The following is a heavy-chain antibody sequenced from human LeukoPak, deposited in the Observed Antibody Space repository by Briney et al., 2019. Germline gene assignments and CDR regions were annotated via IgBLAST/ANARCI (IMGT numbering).Heavy chain of an antibody. J-gene: IGHJ4*02. V-gene: IGHV4-39*01. CDR3: ARLEVSAAIPFDY. CDR1: GGSISSSSYY. Sequence: SETLSLTCTVSGGSISSSSYYWGWIRQPPGKGLEWIGSIYYSGSTYYNPSLKSRVTISVDTSKNQFSLKLSSVTAADTAVCYCARLEVSAAIPFDYWGQGTLVTVSS. CDR2: IYYSGST. D-gene: IGHD2-21*02.